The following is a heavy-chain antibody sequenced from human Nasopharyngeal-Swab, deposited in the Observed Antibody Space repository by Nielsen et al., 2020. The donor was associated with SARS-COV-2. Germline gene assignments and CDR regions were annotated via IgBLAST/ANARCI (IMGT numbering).Heavy chain of an antibody. V-gene: IGHV3-74*03. Sequence: GGSLRLSCATSGFTFSNYWMHWVRQAPGKGLEWVALIDMRGRTTTHADSVKGRFTISRDNAKNTLSLQMNSLTPADTAVYFCVRGPVEGATGYFQFWGQGTLVTVSS. CDR1: GFTFSNYW. J-gene: IGHJ1*01. D-gene: IGHD1-26*01. CDR3: VRGPVEGATGYFQF. CDR2: IDMRGRTT.